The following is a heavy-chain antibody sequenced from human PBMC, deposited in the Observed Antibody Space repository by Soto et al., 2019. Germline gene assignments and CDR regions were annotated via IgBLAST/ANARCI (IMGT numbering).Heavy chain of an antibody. CDR1: GLTLSNYA. D-gene: IGHD3-3*01. J-gene: IGHJ4*02. CDR3: ADGGEWSFNFVY. CDR2: ISISGGNT. V-gene: IGHV3-23*01. Sequence: EVQLLESGGGLVQPGGSLRLSCAASGLTLSNYAMSWVRQSPGNGLEWVSGISISGGNTYYADSVKGRFTISRDNSKNTLYLQMNNVRAEDTAVYYCADGGEWSFNFVYWGQGTLVTVSS.